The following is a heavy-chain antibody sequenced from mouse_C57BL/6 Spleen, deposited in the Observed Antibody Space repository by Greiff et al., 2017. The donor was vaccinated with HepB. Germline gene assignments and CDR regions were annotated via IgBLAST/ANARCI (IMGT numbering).Heavy chain of an antibody. D-gene: IGHD1-1*01. CDR1: GFSLTSYG. CDR3: AKNYYGSSYWYFDV. V-gene: IGHV2-4*01. Sequence: VQRVESGPGLVQPSQSLSITCTVSGFSLTSYGVHWVRQPPGKGLEWLGVIWSGGSTDYNAAFISRLSISKDNSKSQVFFKMNSLQADDTAIYYCAKNYYGSSYWYFDVWGTGTTVTVSS. CDR2: IWSGGST. J-gene: IGHJ1*03.